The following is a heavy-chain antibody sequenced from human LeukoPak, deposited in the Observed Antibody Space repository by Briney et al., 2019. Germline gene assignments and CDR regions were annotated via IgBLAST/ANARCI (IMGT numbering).Heavy chain of an antibody. CDR3: ARGRNDFDY. V-gene: IGHV4-34*01. J-gene: IGHJ4*02. CDR2: INHSGST. D-gene: IGHD1-1*01. CDR1: GGSFSGYY. Sequence: PSETLSLTCAVYGGSFSGYYWSWIRQPPGKGLEWIGEINHSGSTNYNPSLKSRVNISLGTSKNQFSLRLTSVTAADTAMYYCARGRNDFDYWGQGTLVTVSS.